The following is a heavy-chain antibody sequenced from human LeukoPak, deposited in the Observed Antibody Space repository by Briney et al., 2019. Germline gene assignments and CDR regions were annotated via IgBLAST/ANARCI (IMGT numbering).Heavy chain of an antibody. CDR2: IGSSGGGI. Sequence: GGSLRLSCAASGFTFSTYTMYWVRHPPGKRLEWVSIIGSSGGGIHYADSVKGRFTISRDNSKNTLYLQMNSLRAEDTAVYYCAKDLSEEDSSGYYYWNAFDIWGQGTMVTVSS. V-gene: IGHV3-23*01. CDR1: GFTFSTYT. CDR3: AKDLSEEDSSGYYYWNAFDI. J-gene: IGHJ3*02. D-gene: IGHD3-22*01.